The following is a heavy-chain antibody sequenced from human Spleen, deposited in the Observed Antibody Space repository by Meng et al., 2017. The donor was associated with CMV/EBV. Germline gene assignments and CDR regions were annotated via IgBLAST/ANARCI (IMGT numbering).Heavy chain of an antibody. D-gene: IGHD1-14*01. CDR3: ARSERDGMDV. Sequence: GSLRLSCAVYGGSFSGYYWSWIRQPPGKGLEWIGEIYHSGSTNYNPSLKSRVTISVDKSKNQFSLKLSSVTAADTAVYYCARSERDGMDVWGQGTTVTVSS. J-gene: IGHJ6*02. V-gene: IGHV4-34*01. CDR1: GGSFSGYY. CDR2: IYHSGST.